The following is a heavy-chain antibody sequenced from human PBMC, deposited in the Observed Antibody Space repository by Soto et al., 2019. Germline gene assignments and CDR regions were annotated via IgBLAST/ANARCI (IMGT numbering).Heavy chain of an antibody. Sequence: LILCCEGWGFTLSYHYIEWFRRAPGKGLEWVGRSRDKPQGYSTAYAASVKGRFTTSRDESKNSAYLQMNSLKTEDTAVYYCVRATYFSDSSAYTRCLDYWGQGTMVTVSS. CDR3: VRATYFSDSSAYTRCLDY. CDR2: SRDKPQGYST. V-gene: IGHV3-72*01. CDR1: GFTLSYHY. J-gene: IGHJ4*02. D-gene: IGHD3-22*01.